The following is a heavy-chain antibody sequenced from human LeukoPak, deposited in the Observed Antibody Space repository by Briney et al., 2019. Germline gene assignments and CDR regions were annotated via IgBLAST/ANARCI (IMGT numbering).Heavy chain of an antibody. CDR3: ARDQIIVATILDYYYGMDV. CDR2: INNDGSSA. CDR1: GFTFNNYW. J-gene: IGHJ6*02. Sequence: GGSLRLSCAASGFTFNNYWIHWVRQVPGKGLVWVSRINNDGSSASYVDSVKGRFTISRDNSKNTLYLQMNSLRAEDTAVYYCARDQIIVATILDYYYGMDVWGQGTTVTVSS. V-gene: IGHV3-74*01. D-gene: IGHD5-12*01.